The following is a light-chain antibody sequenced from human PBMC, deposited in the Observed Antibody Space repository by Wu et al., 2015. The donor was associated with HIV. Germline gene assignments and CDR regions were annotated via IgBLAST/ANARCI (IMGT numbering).Light chain of an antibody. V-gene: IGKV3-20*01. CDR2: GAS. CDR3: QQYGPSSAT. J-gene: IGKJ2*01. Sequence: ETVLTQSPGTLSLSPGERASLSCRASETVSNSFLAWYQQRPGQAPRLLIYGASTRATGIPDRFSGRGSGTDFTLTISRLEPEDFAVYYCQQYGPSSATFGLGDQAGDQT. CDR1: ETVSNSF.